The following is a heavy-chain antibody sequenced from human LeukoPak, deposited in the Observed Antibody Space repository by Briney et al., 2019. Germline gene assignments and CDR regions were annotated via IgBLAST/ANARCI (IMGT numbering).Heavy chain of an antibody. J-gene: IGHJ5*02. Sequence: SETLSLTCTVSGDSIRSNPYYWDWIRQPPGKGLEWIGSIYYSGNTYYNPSLKSRVTISVDTSKNQFSLKLSSMTAADTAVYYCARRGNNRNDFNWFDPWGQGILVTVSS. CDR2: IYYSGNT. CDR3: ARRGNNRNDFNWFDP. CDR1: GDSIRSNPYY. D-gene: IGHD1-1*01. V-gene: IGHV4-39*01.